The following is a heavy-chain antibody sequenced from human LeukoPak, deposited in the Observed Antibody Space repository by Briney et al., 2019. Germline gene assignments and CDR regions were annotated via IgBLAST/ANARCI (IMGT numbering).Heavy chain of an antibody. D-gene: IGHD1-26*01. CDR3: ASGRGGSY. J-gene: IGHJ4*02. CDR2: IKEDGSEK. Sequence: PGGSLRLSCAASGFTFSSYWMTWVRQAPGKGLEWVANIKEDGSEKYYVDSVKGRFTISRDNAKASLYLQMNSLRTEDTAVYYCASGRGGSYWGQGTLVTVSS. CDR1: GFTFSSYW. V-gene: IGHV3-7*01.